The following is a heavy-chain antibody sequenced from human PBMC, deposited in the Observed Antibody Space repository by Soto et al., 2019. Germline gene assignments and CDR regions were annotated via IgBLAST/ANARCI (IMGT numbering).Heavy chain of an antibody. J-gene: IGHJ6*03. CDR1: GGSFSGYY. V-gene: IGHV4-34*01. CDR3: ARGFREYYGSGSYYNSPTRYYYMDV. D-gene: IGHD3-10*01. Sequence: SETLSLTCAVYGGSFSGYYWSWIRQPPGKGLEWIGEINHSGSTNYNPSLKSRVTISVDTSKNQFSLKLSSVTAADTAVYYCARGFREYYGSGSYYNSPTRYYYMDVWGKGTTVTVSS. CDR2: INHSGST.